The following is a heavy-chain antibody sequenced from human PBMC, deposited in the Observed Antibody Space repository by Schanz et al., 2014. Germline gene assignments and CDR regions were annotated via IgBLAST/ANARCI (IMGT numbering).Heavy chain of an antibody. CDR1: GFTFSSYS. CDR3: ARKMKLGVYGGKGHDSLDI. V-gene: IGHV3-48*01. J-gene: IGHJ3*02. CDR2: VSRSTPDI. D-gene: IGHD4-17*01. Sequence: EVQLVESGGGLVKPGGSLRLSCTASGFTFSSYSMNWVRQAPGKGLEWVSYVSRSTPDIYYADSVKGRFTISRDNSKNTLYLQMNTLRAEDTAVYYCARKMKLGVYGGKGHDSLDIWGQGTMVTVSS.